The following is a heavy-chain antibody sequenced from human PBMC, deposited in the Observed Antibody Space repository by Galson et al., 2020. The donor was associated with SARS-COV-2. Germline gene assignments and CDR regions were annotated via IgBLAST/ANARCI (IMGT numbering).Heavy chain of an antibody. CDR1: GGSISSGGYY. CDR2: IYYSGST. V-gene: IGHV4-31*03. CDR3: ARGSIPGYCSSTSCFWSYYGMDV. D-gene: IGHD2-2*01. Sequence: SETLSLTCTVSGGSISSGGYYWSWIRQHPGKGLEWIGYIYYSGSTYYNPSLKSRVTISVDTSKNQFSLKLSSVTAADTAVYYCARGSIPGYCSSTSCFWSYYGMDVWGQGTTVTVSS. J-gene: IGHJ6*02.